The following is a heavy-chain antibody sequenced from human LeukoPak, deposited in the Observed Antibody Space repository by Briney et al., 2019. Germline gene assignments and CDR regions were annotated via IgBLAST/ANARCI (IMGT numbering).Heavy chain of an antibody. CDR1: GGSISSYY. D-gene: IGHD3-10*01. CDR3: ARALWFGDQGWFDP. J-gene: IGHJ5*02. Sequence: SEILSLTCTVSGGSISSYYWSWIRQPAGQGLEWIGRIYTSGSTNYNPSLKSRVTMSVDTSKNQFSLKLSSVTAADTAVYYCARALWFGDQGWFDPWGQGTLVTVSS. V-gene: IGHV4-4*07. CDR2: IYTSGST.